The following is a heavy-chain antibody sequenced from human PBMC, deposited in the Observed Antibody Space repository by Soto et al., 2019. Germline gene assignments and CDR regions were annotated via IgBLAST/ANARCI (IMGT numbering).Heavy chain of an antibody. D-gene: IGHD2-2*01. J-gene: IGHJ4*02. CDR1: GFTFSGSA. CDR2: IRSKANSYAT. V-gene: IGHV3-73*01. CDR3: TRLSPGPYCSSTSCYDYFDY. Sequence: GGSLRLSCAASGFTFSGSAMHWVRQASGKGLEWVGRIRSKANSYATAYAASVKGRFTISRDDSKNTAYLQMNSLKTEDTAVYYCTRLSPGPYCSSTSCYDYFDYWGQGTLVTV.